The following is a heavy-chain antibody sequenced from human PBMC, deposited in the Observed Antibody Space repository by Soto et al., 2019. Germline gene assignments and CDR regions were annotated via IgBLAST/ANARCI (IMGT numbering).Heavy chain of an antibody. J-gene: IGHJ6*02. Sequence: SETRSLTCAVYGGSFSGYYWSWIRQPPGKGLGWIGEINHSGSTNYNPSLKSRVIISVDTSKNQFSLKLSSVTAADTAVYYCARRKAAAGTFLSFYYYGMDVWGRGTTVTVSS. CDR3: ARRKAAAGTFLSFYYYGMDV. CDR2: INHSGST. D-gene: IGHD6-13*01. CDR1: GGSFSGYY. V-gene: IGHV4-34*01.